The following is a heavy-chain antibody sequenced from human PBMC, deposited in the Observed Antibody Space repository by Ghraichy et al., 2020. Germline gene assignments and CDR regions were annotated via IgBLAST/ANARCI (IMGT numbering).Heavy chain of an antibody. CDR3: ARVEDIVVVPAARTFDY. J-gene: IGHJ4*02. D-gene: IGHD2-2*01. CDR2: ISSSSSTI. CDR1: GFTFSSYS. V-gene: IGHV3-48*02. Sequence: GSLRLSCAASGFTFSSYSMNWVRQAPGKGLEWVSYISSSSSTIYYADSVKGRFTISRDNAKNSLYLQMNSLRDEDTAVYYCARVEDIVVVPAARTFDYWGQGTLVTVSS.